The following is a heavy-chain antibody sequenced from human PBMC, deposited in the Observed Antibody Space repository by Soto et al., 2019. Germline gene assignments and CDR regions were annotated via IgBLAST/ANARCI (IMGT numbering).Heavy chain of an antibody. J-gene: IGHJ5*02. Sequence: QLQLQESGPGLVKPSETLSLTCTVSGGSISSSSYYWGWIRQPPGKGLEWIGSIYYSGSTYYNPSIKSRVTISVDTSKNHFSRKLSAVTAADTAVYYCARATFIVVVLAAPQAAVFDPWGQGTLVTVSS. V-gene: IGHV4-39*02. CDR2: IYYSGST. CDR3: ARATFIVVVLAAPQAAVFDP. D-gene: IGHD2-15*01. CDR1: GGSISSSSYY.